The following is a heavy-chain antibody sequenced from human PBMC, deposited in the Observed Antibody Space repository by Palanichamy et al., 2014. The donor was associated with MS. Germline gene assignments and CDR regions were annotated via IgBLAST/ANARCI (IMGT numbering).Heavy chain of an antibody. CDR3: SSQWEILLDS. D-gene: IGHD1-26*01. J-gene: IGHJ4*02. CDR2: IRSKVNSYAT. CDR1: GFTFSDSA. Sequence: EVQLVESGGGLVQPGGSLKLSCAASGFTFSDSAMHWVRQASGKGLEWVGRIRSKVNSYATVYVASVKGRFTISRDDSRNTAYLQMNSLKTEDTAVYYCSSQWEILLDSWGQGTLVTVSS. V-gene: IGHV3-73*01.